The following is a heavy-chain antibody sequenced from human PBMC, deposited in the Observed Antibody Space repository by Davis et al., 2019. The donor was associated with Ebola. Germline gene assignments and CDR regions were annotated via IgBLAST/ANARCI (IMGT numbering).Heavy chain of an antibody. CDR2: TYYSGRT. CDR3: ARDRGGVDTAMVWDWYFDL. Sequence: SETLSLTCTASGGSIPSYYWSWIRQPPGKGLEWIGSTYYSGRTNYTPSLKSRVTISVDTSKNQFSLKLSSVTAADTAVYYCARDRGGVDTAMVWDWYFDLWGRGTLVTVSS. J-gene: IGHJ2*01. D-gene: IGHD5-18*01. V-gene: IGHV4-59*01. CDR1: GGSIPSYY.